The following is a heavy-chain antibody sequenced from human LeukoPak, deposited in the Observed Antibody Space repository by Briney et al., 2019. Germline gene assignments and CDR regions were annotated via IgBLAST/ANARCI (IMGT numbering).Heavy chain of an antibody. D-gene: IGHD3-16*01. J-gene: IGHJ4*02. CDR1: GFTFSDYD. V-gene: IGHV3-21*06. Sequence: GGSLRLSCSASGFTFSDYDMNWIRQAPGKGLEWISAISGRSSHTYYGGSVKGRFSISRDNAKNLLYLQMNGLGAEDTAVYYCGRAFPPLRTSSAGDLWGQGTLVTVSS. CDR2: ISGRSSHT. CDR3: GRAFPPLRTSSAGDL.